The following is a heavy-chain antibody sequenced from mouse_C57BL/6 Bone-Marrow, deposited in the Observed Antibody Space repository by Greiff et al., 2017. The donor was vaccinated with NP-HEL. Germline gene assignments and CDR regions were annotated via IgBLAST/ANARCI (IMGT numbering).Heavy chain of an antibody. Sequence: AASGFTFSSWGRAGGWGKADKRREWVATISSGGSYTYYPDSVKGRFTISRDNAKNTLYLQMSSLKSEDTAMYYCARHGGSSGFDFWGQGTLVTVSA. CDR3: ARHGGSSGFDF. V-gene: IGHV5-6*01. CDR2: ISSGGSYT. J-gene: IGHJ3*01. CDR1: GFTFSSWG.